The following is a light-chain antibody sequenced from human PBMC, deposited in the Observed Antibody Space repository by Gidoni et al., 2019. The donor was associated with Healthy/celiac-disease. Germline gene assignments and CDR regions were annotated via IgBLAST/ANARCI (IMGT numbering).Light chain of an antibody. CDR2: SNN. Sequence: QSVLPQPPSASGTPGQRVTISCSGSSSNIGSNYVYWYQQLPGTAPQLLIYSNNQRPSGVPDRFSGSKSGTSASLAISGLRSEDEADYYCAAWDDSLSGPVFGGGTKLTVL. J-gene: IGLJ2*01. V-gene: IGLV1-47*01. CDR1: SSNIGSNY. CDR3: AAWDDSLSGPV.